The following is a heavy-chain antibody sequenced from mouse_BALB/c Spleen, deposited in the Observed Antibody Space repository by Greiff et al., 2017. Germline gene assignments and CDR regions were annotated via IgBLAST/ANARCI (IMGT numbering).Heavy chain of an antibody. V-gene: IGHV1-7*01. CDR1: GYTFTSYW. D-gene: IGHD1-1*01. CDR2: INPSTGYT. CDR3: ARYRDYDGSMGFDD. Sequence: QVQLKESGAELAKPGASVKMSCKASGYTFTSYWMHWVKQRPGQGLEWIGYINPSTGYTEYNQKFKDKATLTADKSSSTAYMQLSSLTSEDSAVYDWARYRDYDGSMGFDDWGQGTTLTVSS. J-gene: IGHJ2*01.